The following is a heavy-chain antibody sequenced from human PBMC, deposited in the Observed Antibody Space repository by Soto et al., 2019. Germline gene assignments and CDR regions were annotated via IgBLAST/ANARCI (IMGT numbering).Heavy chain of an antibody. CDR2: ISSSGSTI. CDR3: ARAPSARYFDWLGPDYYGMDV. D-gene: IGHD3-9*01. J-gene: IGHJ6*02. V-gene: IGHV3-48*03. Sequence: GGSLRLSCAASGFTFSSYEMNWVRQAPGKGLEWVSYISSSGSTIYYADSVKGRFTISRDNAKNSLYLQMNSLRAEDTAVYYCARAPSARYFDWLGPDYYGMDVWGQGTTVTV. CDR1: GFTFSSYE.